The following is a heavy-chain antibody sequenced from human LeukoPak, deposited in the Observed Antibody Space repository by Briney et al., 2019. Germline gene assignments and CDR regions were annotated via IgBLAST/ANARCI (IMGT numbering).Heavy chain of an antibody. CDR2: IKPDGRDK. J-gene: IGHJ4*02. Sequence: GGSLRLSCAASGLFFSTNWMSWVRQAPGKGLEWVAIIKPDGRDKYYVDSVKGRFTMSRDNGKNSVYLQMNSLRAEDTAVYYCASWEASTNYWGQGTLVTVSS. CDR3: ASWEASTNY. D-gene: IGHD1-26*01. CDR1: GLFFSTNW. V-gene: IGHV3-7*01.